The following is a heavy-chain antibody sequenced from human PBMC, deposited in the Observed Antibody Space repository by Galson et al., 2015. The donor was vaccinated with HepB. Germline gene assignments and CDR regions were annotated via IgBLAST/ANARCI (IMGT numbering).Heavy chain of an antibody. D-gene: IGHD3-16*01. J-gene: IGHJ3*01. CDR1: GFTFSSYW. V-gene: IGHV3-74*01. CDR2: INGDGSRT. CDR3: ARWGTYLGGSFDV. Sequence: SLRLSCAASGFTFSSYWMHWVRQAPGKGLVWVSRINGDGSRTDYADSVKGRLTMSRDNAKNTVYLQMNSLRAEDTAVYYCARWGTYLGGSFDVWGQGTMVTASS.